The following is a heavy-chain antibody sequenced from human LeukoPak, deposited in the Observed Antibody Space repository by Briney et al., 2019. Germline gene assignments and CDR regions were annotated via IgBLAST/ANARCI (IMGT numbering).Heavy chain of an antibody. CDR1: GFTVSSNY. CDR2: IYSGGDT. D-gene: IGHD3-10*01. Sequence: GGSLRLSCVISGFTVSSNYMSWVRQAPGKELEWVSVIYSGGDTYYADSVKGRFTISRDDSKNTVYLQMNSLRAEDTAVYYCARDARLWFGERAAFDIWGQGTMVTVSS. V-gene: IGHV3-66*01. J-gene: IGHJ3*02. CDR3: ARDARLWFGERAAFDI.